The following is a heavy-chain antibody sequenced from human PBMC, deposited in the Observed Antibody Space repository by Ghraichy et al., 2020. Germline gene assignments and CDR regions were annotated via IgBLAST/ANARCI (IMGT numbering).Heavy chain of an antibody. CDR2: MNPNSGNT. CDR1: GYTFTSYD. V-gene: IGHV1-8*01. Sequence: ASVKVSCKASGYTFTSYDINWVRQAPGQGLEWMGWMNPNSGNTGYAQKFQGRVTMTRNTSISTAYMELSSLRSEDTAVYYCARDRIAALRYGMDVWGQGTTVTVSS. CDR3: ARDRIAALRYGMDV. D-gene: IGHD6-13*01. J-gene: IGHJ6*02.